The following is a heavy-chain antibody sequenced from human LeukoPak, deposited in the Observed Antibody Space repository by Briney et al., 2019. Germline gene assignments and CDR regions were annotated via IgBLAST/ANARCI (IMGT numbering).Heavy chain of an antibody. D-gene: IGHD3-3*01. V-gene: IGHV1-24*01. J-gene: IGHJ4*02. CDR1: GYTLTELS. CDR2: FDPEDGET. CDR3: ATSGSLEWLSELGY. Sequence: ASVKVSCKVSGYTLTELSMHWVRQAPGKGLEWMGGFDPEDGETIYAQKFQGRVTMTEDTSTDTAYMELSSLGSEDTAVYYCATSGSLEWLSELGYWGQGTLVTVSS.